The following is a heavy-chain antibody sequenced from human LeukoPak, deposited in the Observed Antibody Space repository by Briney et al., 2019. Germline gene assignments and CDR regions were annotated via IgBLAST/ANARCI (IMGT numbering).Heavy chain of an antibody. CDR2: IYTSGST. V-gene: IGHV4-61*02. CDR3: ARAIVGFGKLYVDY. J-gene: IGHJ4*02. Sequence: SETLSLTCTVSGGSISSGSYYWSWLRQPAGKGLEWIGRIYTSGSTNYNPSLKSRVTISVDTSKNQFSLKLSSVTAADTAVYYCARAIVGFGKLYVDYWGQGTLVTVSS. D-gene: IGHD3-10*01. CDR1: GGSISSGSYY.